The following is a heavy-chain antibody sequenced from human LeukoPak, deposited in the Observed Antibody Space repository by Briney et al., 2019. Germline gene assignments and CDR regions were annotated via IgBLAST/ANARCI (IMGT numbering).Heavy chain of an antibody. J-gene: IGHJ4*02. CDR1: GYTLTELS. Sequence: GASVKVSCKVSGYTLTELSMHWVRQAPGQGLEWMGWISAYNGNTNYAQKLQGRVTMTTDTSTSTAYMELRSLRSDDTAVYYCARIVDIVATAEWRGYCSGGSCPDFDYWGQGTLVTVSS. D-gene: IGHD2-15*01. CDR2: ISAYNGNT. V-gene: IGHV1-18*01. CDR3: ARIVDIVATAEWRGYCSGGSCPDFDY.